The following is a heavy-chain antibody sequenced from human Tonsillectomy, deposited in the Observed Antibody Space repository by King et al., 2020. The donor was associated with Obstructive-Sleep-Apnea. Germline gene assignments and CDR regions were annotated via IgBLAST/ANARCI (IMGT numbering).Heavy chain of an antibody. Sequence: QLQESGPGLVKPSGTLSLTCAVSGGSISSTNWWSWVRQPPGKGLEWIGEIYHSGSPNYNPSLKNRVTISIYKSENQFSLKLTSMTAADTAVYYCASGNSTSPGYWGQGTLVTVSS. CDR3: ASGNSTSPGY. V-gene: IGHV4-4*02. D-gene: IGHD2/OR15-2a*01. CDR2: IYHSGSP. J-gene: IGHJ4*02. CDR1: GGSISSTNW.